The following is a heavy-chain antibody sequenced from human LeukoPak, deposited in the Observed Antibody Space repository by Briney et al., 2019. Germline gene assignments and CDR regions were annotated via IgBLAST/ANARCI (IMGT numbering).Heavy chain of an antibody. D-gene: IGHD5-12*01. CDR1: GFTFSSYA. J-gene: IGHJ4*02. Sequence: QPGRSLRLSCAASGFTFSSYAMHWVRQAPGKGLEWVAVISYDGSNKYYADSVKGRFTISRDNSKNTLYLQMNSLRAEDTAVYYCAAQYGGYDEYYFDYWGQGTLVTVSS. CDR2: ISYDGSNK. V-gene: IGHV3-30-3*01. CDR3: AAQYGGYDEYYFDY.